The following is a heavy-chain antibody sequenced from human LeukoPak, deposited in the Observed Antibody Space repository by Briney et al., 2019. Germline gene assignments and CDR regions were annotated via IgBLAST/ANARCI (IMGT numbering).Heavy chain of an antibody. D-gene: IGHD4/OR15-4a*01. CDR1: GYTFTGYY. V-gene: IGHV1-69*04. CDR2: IIPILGIA. J-gene: IGHJ1*01. Sequence: SVKVSCKASGYTFTGYYMHWVRQAPGQGLEWMGRIIPILGIANYAQKFQGRVTITADKSTSTAYMELSSLRSEDTAVYYCARDRLSHPAEYFQHWGQGTLVTVSS. CDR3: ARDRLSHPAEYFQH.